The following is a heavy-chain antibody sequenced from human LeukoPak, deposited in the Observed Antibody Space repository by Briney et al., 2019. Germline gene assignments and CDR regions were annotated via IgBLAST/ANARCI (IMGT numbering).Heavy chain of an antibody. D-gene: IGHD3-22*01. CDR3: ARPFLTMIVPVASDI. CDR2: INPNSGGT. J-gene: IGHJ3*02. CDR1: GYTFTGYY. V-gene: IGHV1-2*02. Sequence: SVKVSCKASGYTFTGYYMHWVRQAPGQGLEWMGWINPNSGGTNYAQKFQGRVTMTRDTSISTAYMELSRLRSGDTAVYYCARPFLTMIVPVASDIWGQGTMVTVSS.